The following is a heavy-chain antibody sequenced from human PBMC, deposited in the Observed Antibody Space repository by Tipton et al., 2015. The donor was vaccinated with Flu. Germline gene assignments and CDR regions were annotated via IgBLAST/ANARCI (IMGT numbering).Heavy chain of an antibody. CDR1: GGSISSGGYY. J-gene: IGHJ4*02. CDR2: IYYSGST. CDR3: AREGDYYDSSGPISLFYY. V-gene: IGHV4-31*03. Sequence: TLSLTCTVSGGSISSGGYYWSWIRQHPGEGLEWIGYIYYSGSTYYNPSLKSRVTISVDTPKNQFSLKLSSVTAADTAVYYCAREGDYYDSSGPISLFYYWGQGTLVTVSS. D-gene: IGHD3-22*01.